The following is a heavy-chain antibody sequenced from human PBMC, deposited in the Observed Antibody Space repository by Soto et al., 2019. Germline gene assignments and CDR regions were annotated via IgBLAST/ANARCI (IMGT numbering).Heavy chain of an antibody. CDR2: IMPVFPTP. J-gene: IGHJ6*02. D-gene: IGHD1-1*01. CDR3: ARDKDRLQLGGNYYYILDV. Sequence: QVQLVQSGAEVKKPGSSVKVSCKASGGTFSTSAISWVRQAPGQGLEWVGGIMPVFPTPDYAQNFQGRVTITADESTTTAYLEMTSLRADDTAVYYCARDKDRLQLGGNYYYILDVWGQGTAITVSS. CDR1: GGTFSTSA. V-gene: IGHV1-69*12.